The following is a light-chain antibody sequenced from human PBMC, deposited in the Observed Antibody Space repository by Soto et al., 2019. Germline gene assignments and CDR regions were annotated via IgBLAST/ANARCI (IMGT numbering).Light chain of an antibody. CDR2: EVR. V-gene: IGLV2-14*01. Sequence: QSALTQPASVSGSPGQSITISCTGTSSDVGGYNSVSWYQHHPGKAPKLMIYEVRNRPSGVSDRFSGSKSGKTASLTIFGLQAEDEADYYCSSYTTSTTQVFGGGTKLTVL. J-gene: IGLJ2*01. CDR3: SSYTTSTTQV. CDR1: SSDVGGYNS.